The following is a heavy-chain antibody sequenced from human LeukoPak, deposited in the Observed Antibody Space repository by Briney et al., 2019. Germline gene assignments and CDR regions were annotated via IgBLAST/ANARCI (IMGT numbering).Heavy chain of an antibody. CDR3: ARGVNYYDIGY. CDR1: GFTFSSYG. J-gene: IGHJ4*02. CDR2: ISYDGSNK. V-gene: IGHV3-30*03. Sequence: GGSLRLSCAASGFTFSSYGMHWVRQAPGKGLEWVAVISYDGSNKYYADSVKGRFTISRDNSKNTLYLQMNSLRAEDTAVYYCARGVNYYDIGYWGQGTLVTVSS. D-gene: IGHD3-9*01.